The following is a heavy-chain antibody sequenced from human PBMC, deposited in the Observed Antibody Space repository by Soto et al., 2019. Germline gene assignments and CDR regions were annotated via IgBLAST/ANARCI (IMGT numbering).Heavy chain of an antibody. V-gene: IGHV3-7*01. CDR3: ARDHRGGDCYKY. CDR2: IKQDGSEK. D-gene: IGHD2-21*01. CDR1: AFTFSSYW. Sequence: EVQLVESGGGLVQPGGSLRLSCAASAFTFSSYWMSWVRQAPGKGLEWVANIKQDGSEKYYVDSVKGRFTISRDNAKNSLYLQMNSLRAEDTAVYYCARDHRGGDCYKYWGQGTLVTVSS. J-gene: IGHJ4*02.